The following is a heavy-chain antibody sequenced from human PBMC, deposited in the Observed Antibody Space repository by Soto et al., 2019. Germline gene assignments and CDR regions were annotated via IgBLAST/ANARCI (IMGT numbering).Heavy chain of an antibody. CDR3: AKDWYYDFWSGYSPDAFDI. CDR2: ISYDGSNK. Sequence: QVQLVESGGGVVQPGRSLRLSCAASGFTFSSYGMHWVRQAPGKGLEWVAVISYDGSNKYYADSVKGRFTISRDNSKNTLYLQMNSLRAQDTAVYYCAKDWYYDFWSGYSPDAFDIWGQGTMVTVSS. J-gene: IGHJ3*02. D-gene: IGHD3-3*01. CDR1: GFTFSSYG. V-gene: IGHV3-30*18.